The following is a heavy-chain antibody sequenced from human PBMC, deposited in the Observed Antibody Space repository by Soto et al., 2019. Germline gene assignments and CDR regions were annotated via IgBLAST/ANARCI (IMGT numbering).Heavy chain of an antibody. CDR1: GFTFGDYA. Sequence: HPGGSLRLSCTASGFTFGDYAMSWVRQAPGKGLEWVGFIRSKAYGGTTEYAASVKGRFTISRDDSKSIAYLQMNSLKTEDTAVYYCTRAVEAGYYYYYGMDVWGQGTTVTVSS. D-gene: IGHD2-21*01. CDR3: TRAVEAGYYYYYGMDV. J-gene: IGHJ6*02. V-gene: IGHV3-49*04. CDR2: IRSKAYGGTT.